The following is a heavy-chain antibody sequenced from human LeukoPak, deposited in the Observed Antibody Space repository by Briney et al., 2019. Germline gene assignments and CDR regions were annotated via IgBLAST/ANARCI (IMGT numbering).Heavy chain of an antibody. D-gene: IGHD3-16*02. J-gene: IGHJ5*02. CDR1: GFTFSDYY. CDR2: ISSSGSTI. CDR3: ARAPRGVIVKWFDP. V-gene: IGHV3-11*04. Sequence: GGSLRLSCAASGFTFSDYYMSWIRQAPGKGLEWVSYISSSGSTIYYADSVKGRFTISRDNAKNSLYLQMNSLRAEDTAVYYCARAPRGVIVKWFDPWGQGTLVTVSS.